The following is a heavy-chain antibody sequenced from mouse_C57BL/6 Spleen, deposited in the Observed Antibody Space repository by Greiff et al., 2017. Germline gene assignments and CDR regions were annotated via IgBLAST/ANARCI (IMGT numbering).Heavy chain of an antibody. CDR1: GYTFTTYP. D-gene: IGHD2-5*01. CDR3: ARRSNYLYWYFDV. CDR2: FHPYNDDT. Sequence: VQLQQSGAELVKPGASVKMSCKASGYTFTTYPIEWMKQNHGKSLEWIGNFHPYNDDTKYNEKFKGKATLTVEKSSSTIYLELSRLTSDDSAVYYCARRSNYLYWYFDVWGTGTTVTVSS. J-gene: IGHJ1*03. V-gene: IGHV1-47*01.